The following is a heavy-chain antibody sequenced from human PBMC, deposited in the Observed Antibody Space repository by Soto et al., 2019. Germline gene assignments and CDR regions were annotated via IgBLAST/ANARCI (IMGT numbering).Heavy chain of an antibody. J-gene: IGHJ5*02. V-gene: IGHV5-10-1*01. D-gene: IGHD3-22*01. Sequence: PGESLKISCKCSGYSFTTYWISWVRQMPGKGLEWMGRIDPSDSYTTYTPSFQGHVTISADKSFTTAYLQWSSLKASDTAMYYCVSYYYESTGYYVDHWGQGTLVTVSS. CDR2: IDPSDSYT. CDR3: VSYYYESTGYYVDH. CDR1: GYSFTTYW.